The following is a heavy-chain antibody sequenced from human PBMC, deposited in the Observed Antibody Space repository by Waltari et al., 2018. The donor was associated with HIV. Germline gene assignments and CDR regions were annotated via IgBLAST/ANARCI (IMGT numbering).Heavy chain of an antibody. V-gene: IGHV3-30*18. D-gene: IGHD3-10*01. CDR1: GPRFGSHG. J-gene: IGHJ4*02. CDR2: ISYDGIKK. CDR3: AKDSSQVHWFGESLAL. Sequence: QEQLVESGGGVVQPGDVLRLSCAASGPRFGSHGMPWVLQAPGKGLEWVAAISYDGIKKYYGDSLRGRFIISRDNSKKTLYLQMNTLRPEDTAIYFCAKDSSQVHWFGESLALWGQGTLVIVSS.